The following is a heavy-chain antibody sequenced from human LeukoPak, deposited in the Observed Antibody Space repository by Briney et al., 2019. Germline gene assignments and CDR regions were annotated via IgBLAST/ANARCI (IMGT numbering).Heavy chain of an antibody. CDR3: ARHSTFFGVVIIKGRVRGPFDY. V-gene: IGHV4-34*01. J-gene: IGHJ4*02. D-gene: IGHD3-3*01. CDR1: GGSFSGYY. Sequence: PSETLSLTCAVYGGSFSGYYWSWIRQLPGRGLEWIGEINHSGSTNYNPSLKSRVTISVDTSKNQFSLKLSSVTAADTAVYYCARHSTFFGVVIIKGRVRGPFDYWGQGTLVTVSS. CDR2: INHSGST.